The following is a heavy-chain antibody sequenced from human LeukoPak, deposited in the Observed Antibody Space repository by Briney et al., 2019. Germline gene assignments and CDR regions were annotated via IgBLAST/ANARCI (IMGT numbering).Heavy chain of an antibody. CDR1: GYTFTSYY. CDR2: MNPNSGNT. D-gene: IGHD6-13*01. CDR3: ARSGYSSSWYLYYYYGMDV. Sequence: ASVTVSCKASGYTFTSYYMHWVRQATGQGLEWMGWMNPNSGNTGYAQKFQGRVTMTRNTSISTAYMELSSLRSEDTAVYYCARSGYSSSWYLYYYYGMDVWGQGTTVTVSS. V-gene: IGHV1-8*02. J-gene: IGHJ6*02.